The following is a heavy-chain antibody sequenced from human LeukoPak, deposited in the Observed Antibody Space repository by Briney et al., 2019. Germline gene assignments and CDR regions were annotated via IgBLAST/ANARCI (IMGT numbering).Heavy chain of an antibody. J-gene: IGHJ4*02. CDR3: ARPWGYCRSTSCYTTPYFDY. Sequence: PGGSLRLSCAASGFTFSSYSMNWVRQAPGKGLEWVSYISSSSSTIYYADSVKGRFTISRDNAKNSLYLQMNSLRAEDTAVYYCARPWGYCRSTSCYTTPYFDYWGQGTLVTVSS. V-gene: IGHV3-48*04. CDR2: ISSSSSTI. CDR1: GFTFSSYS. D-gene: IGHD2-2*02.